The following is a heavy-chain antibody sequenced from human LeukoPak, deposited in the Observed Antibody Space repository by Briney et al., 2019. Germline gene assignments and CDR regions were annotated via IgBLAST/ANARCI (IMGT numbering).Heavy chain of an antibody. V-gene: IGHV3-7*01. CDR1: GSTFSSYW. J-gene: IGHJ4*02. CDR2: IRQDGSDK. D-gene: IGHD2-2*02. Sequence: TGGSLRLSCVASGSTFSSYWMTWVRQAPGKGLEWVANIRQDGSDKYYVDSVKGRFTISRDNAKNSLFLQMNSLRAEDTAVYYCVRDSYTNTWHFQNKDYWGQGTLVTVSS. CDR3: VRDSYTNTWHFQNKDY.